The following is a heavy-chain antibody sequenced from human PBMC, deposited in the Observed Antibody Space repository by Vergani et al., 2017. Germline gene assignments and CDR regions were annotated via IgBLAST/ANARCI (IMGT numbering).Heavy chain of an antibody. CDR2: INHSGST. V-gene: IGHV4-34*01. J-gene: IGHJ4*02. CDR1: GGSFSGYY. Sequence: QVQLQQWGAGLLKPSETLCLTCAVYGGSFSGYYSSWLRQHPGKGLGWIGEINHSGSTNSNASLKSRVTISVDPSKNQFALKLRSVTAADRAVYYCARGDYYDSSGLGGWGQGTLVTVSS. D-gene: IGHD3-22*01. CDR3: ARGDYYDSSGLGG.